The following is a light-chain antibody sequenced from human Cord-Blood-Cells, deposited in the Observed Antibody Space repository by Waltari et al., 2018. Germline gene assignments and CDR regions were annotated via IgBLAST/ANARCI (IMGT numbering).Light chain of an antibody. J-gene: IGLJ1*01. CDR3: QSYDSSLSGYV. CDR2: GNI. Sequence: QSVLTQPPSVSAAPGQRVTISCTGSSSNIGAGYDVHWYQHLPGTAPKPLIYGNINRPSGVPDRFAGAKPGTSASLAITGLQAEDEADYYCQSYDSSLSGYVFGTGTKVTVL. V-gene: IGLV1-40*01. CDR1: SSNIGAGYD.